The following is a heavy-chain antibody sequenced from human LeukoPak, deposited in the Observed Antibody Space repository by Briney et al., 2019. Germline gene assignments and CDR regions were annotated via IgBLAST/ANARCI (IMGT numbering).Heavy chain of an antibody. J-gene: IGHJ6*03. CDR3: ARAPLGHSSSWYGFSSYYYYYMDV. CDR1: GFTVSSNY. V-gene: IGHV3-53*01. Sequence: GGSLRLSCAASGFTVSSNYMSWVRQAPGKGLEWVSVIYSGGSTYYADSVKGRFTISRDNSKNTLYLQMNSLRAEDTAVYYCARAPLGHSSSWYGFSSYYYYYMDVWGKGTTVTVSS. D-gene: IGHD6-13*01. CDR2: IYSGGST.